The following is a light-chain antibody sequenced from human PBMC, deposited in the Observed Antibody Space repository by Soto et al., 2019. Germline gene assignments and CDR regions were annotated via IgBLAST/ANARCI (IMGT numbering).Light chain of an antibody. CDR3: CSYAGSYTFL. J-gene: IGLJ2*01. V-gene: IGLV2-11*01. Sequence: QSALTQPRSGSGSPGQSVTIYCTGTSSDVGGYNYVSWYQQHPGKAPKLMIYDVSKRPSGVPDRFSGSKSGNTASLTISGLQAEDEADYYCCSYAGSYTFLFGGGTKLTVL. CDR2: DVS. CDR1: SSDVGGYNY.